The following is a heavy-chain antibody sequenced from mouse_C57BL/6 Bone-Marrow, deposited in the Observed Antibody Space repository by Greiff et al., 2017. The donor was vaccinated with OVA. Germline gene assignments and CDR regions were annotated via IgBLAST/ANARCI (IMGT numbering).Heavy chain of an antibody. CDR1: GFNIKDDY. CDR2: IDPENGDT. Sequence: VQLQQSGAELVRPGASVKLSCTASGFNIKDDYMHWVKQRPEQGLEWIGWIDPENGDTEYASKFQGKATITADTSSNTAYLQLSSLTSEDTAVYYCTPYYYGSSNHFDYWGQGTTLTVSS. J-gene: IGHJ2*01. CDR3: TPYYYGSSNHFDY. V-gene: IGHV14-4*01. D-gene: IGHD1-1*01.